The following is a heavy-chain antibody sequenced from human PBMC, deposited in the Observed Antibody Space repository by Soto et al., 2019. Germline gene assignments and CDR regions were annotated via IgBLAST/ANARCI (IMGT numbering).Heavy chain of an antibody. CDR1: GFTFSSYG. CDR3: ARDMGLIVAINWFDP. J-gene: IGHJ5*02. CDR2: IWYDGSNK. Sequence: LRLSCAASGFTFSSYGMHWVRQAPGKGLEWVAVIWYDGSNKYYADSVKGRFTISRDNSKNTLYLQMNSLRAEDTAVYYCARDMGLIVAINWFDPWGQGNLVTVSS. V-gene: IGHV3-33*01. D-gene: IGHD5-12*01.